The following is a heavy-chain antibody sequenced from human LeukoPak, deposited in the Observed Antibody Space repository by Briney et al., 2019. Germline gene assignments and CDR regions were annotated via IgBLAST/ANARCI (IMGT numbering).Heavy chain of an antibody. CDR3: ARGSRRRVTTYYFDY. CDR2: ISYDGSNK. D-gene: IGHD2-21*02. CDR1: GFTFSSYA. V-gene: IGHV3-30*04. J-gene: IGHJ4*02. Sequence: GGSLRLSCAASGFTFSSYAMHWVRQAPGKGLEWVAVISYDGSNKYYADSVKGRFTISRDNSKNTLYLQMNSLRAEDTAVYYCARGSRRRVTTYYFDYWGQGTLVTVSS.